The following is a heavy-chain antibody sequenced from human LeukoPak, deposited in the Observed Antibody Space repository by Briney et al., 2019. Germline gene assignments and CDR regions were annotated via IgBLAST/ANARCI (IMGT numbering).Heavy chain of an antibody. CDR3: VRDQGGSSSH. J-gene: IGHJ4*02. V-gene: IGHV3-48*01. Sequence: GGSLRLSCAASGLTFSFYSMNWVRQAPGKGLEWVSYISSFSGTINYVESVKGRFTISRDNAKNSLYLQMNSLRADDTAVYYCVRDQGGSSSHWGQGTLVTVSS. D-gene: IGHD6-6*01. CDR2: ISSFSGTI. CDR1: GLTFSFYS.